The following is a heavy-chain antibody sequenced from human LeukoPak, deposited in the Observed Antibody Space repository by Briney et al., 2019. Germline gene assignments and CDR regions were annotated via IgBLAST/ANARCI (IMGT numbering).Heavy chain of an antibody. Sequence: ASVKVSCKASGSIFITYGIIWVRQTPGQGLEWMGWVSSYNGDTKYAQKFQDRVTMTRDLSTSTAYVELKDLTSDDTAVYFCANPPMAHFGTWGQGTLVTVSS. J-gene: IGHJ5*02. CDR1: GSIFITYG. CDR2: VSSYNGDT. CDR3: ANPPMAHFGT. D-gene: IGHD5-24*01. V-gene: IGHV1-18*01.